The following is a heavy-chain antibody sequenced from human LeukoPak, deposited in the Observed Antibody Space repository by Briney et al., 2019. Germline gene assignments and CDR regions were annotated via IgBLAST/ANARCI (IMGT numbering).Heavy chain of an antibody. CDR3: ARMDLDSSGYHFDY. CDR1: GFTFSSYW. D-gene: IGHD3-22*01. J-gene: IGHJ4*02. Sequence: PGGSLRLSCAASGFTFSSYWMSWVRQAPGKGLEWVTNINPDGSDKYYLDSVKGRFTISRDNAKNSLYLQMNSLRVDDTAVYYCARMDLDSSGYHFDYWGQGTLVTVSS. CDR2: INPDGSDK. V-gene: IGHV3-7*03.